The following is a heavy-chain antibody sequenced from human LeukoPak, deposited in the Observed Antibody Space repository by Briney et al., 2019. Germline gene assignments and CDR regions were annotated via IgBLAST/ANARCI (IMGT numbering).Heavy chain of an antibody. CDR1: GGSISSYY. V-gene: IGHV4-4*07. J-gene: IGHJ3*02. D-gene: IGHD6-13*01. Sequence: SETLSLTCTVSGGSISSYYWSWIRQPAGKGLEWIGRIYTSGSTNYNPSLKSRVTISVDTSKNQFSLKLSSVTAADTAVYYCARDKSSWYKLAAFDIWGQGTMVTVSS. CDR3: ARDKSSWYKLAAFDI. CDR2: IYTSGST.